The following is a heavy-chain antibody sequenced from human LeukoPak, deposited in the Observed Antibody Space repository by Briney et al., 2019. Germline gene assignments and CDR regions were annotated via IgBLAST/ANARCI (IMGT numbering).Heavy chain of an antibody. Sequence: SETLSLTCTVSGGSISSGSYYWSWIRQPAGKGLEWIGRIYTSGSTNYNPSLKSRVTISVDTSKNQFSLKLSSVTAADTAVYYCARESRRYYYDSSGYYYNDYWGQGTLVTVSS. CDR2: IYTSGST. D-gene: IGHD3-22*01. CDR1: GGSISSGSYY. J-gene: IGHJ4*02. V-gene: IGHV4-61*02. CDR3: ARESRRYYYDSSGYYYNDY.